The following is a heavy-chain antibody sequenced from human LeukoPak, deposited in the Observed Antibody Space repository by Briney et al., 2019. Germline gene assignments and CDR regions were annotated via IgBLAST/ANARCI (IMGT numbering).Heavy chain of an antibody. CDR2: IIPILGIA. CDR3: ARDPEAPIVATTVSYY. V-gene: IGHV1-69*04. Sequence: GASVKVSCKASGGTFSSYAISWVRQAPGQGLEWMGRIIPILGIANYAQKFQGRVTITADKSTSTAYMELSSLRSEDTAVYYCARDPEAPIVATTVSYYWGQGTLVTVSS. D-gene: IGHD5-12*01. CDR1: GGTFSSYA. J-gene: IGHJ4*02.